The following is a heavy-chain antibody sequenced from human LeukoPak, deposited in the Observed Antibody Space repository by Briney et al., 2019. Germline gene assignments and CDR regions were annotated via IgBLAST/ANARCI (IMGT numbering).Heavy chain of an antibody. Sequence: GGSLRLSCAASGFTFSSYAMNWVRQAPGKGLEWVSGISGSGGSTYYADSVKGRFTISRDNSKSTLYLQMNSPRAEDTAVYYCARDKNNYDFWSGPYDAFDIWGQGTMVTVSS. CDR2: ISGSGGST. D-gene: IGHD3-3*01. J-gene: IGHJ3*02. CDR1: GFTFSSYA. V-gene: IGHV3-23*01. CDR3: ARDKNNYDFWSGPYDAFDI.